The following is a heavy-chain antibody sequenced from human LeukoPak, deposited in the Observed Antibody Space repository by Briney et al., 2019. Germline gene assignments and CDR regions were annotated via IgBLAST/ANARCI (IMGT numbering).Heavy chain of an antibody. D-gene: IGHD4-17*01. CDR1: GGSISSYY. V-gene: IGHV4-59*01. Sequence: SQTLSLTCTVSGGSISSYYWSWIRQPPGKGLEWIGYIYYSGSTNYNPSLKSRVTISVDTSKNQFSLKLSSVTAADTAVYYCARGGYGDYGVVDYWGQGTLVTVSS. J-gene: IGHJ4*02. CDR3: ARGGYGDYGVVDY. CDR2: IYYSGST.